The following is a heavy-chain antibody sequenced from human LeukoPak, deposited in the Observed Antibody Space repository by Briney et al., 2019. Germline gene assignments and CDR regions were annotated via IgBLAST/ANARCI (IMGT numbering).Heavy chain of an antibody. V-gene: IGHV4-59*01. CDR2: IYYSGST. D-gene: IGHD6-13*01. CDR1: GGSINSYY. J-gene: IGHJ4*02. CDR3: ARVTGYMTEDYFDY. Sequence: SETLSLTCTVSGGSINSYYWSWIRQPPGKGLEWIGYIYYSGSTNYNPSLRSRVTMSVDTSKNQFSLRLSSVTAADTAVYYCARVTGYMTEDYFDYWGQRTLITVSS.